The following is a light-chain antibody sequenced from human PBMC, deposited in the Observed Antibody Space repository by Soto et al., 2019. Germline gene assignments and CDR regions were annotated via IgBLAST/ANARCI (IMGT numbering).Light chain of an antibody. CDR2: AAS. J-gene: IGKJ2*01. V-gene: IGKV1-39*01. Sequence: DIQMTQSPSSLSASVGDRVTITCRASQSISSYLNWYQQKPGKAPKLLIYAASSLQSGVPSRFSGSGSGTSFTLTIRSLQPEDFSTYYCQQSYSTPPFTFGQGTKLEIK. CDR3: QQSYSTPPFT. CDR1: QSISSY.